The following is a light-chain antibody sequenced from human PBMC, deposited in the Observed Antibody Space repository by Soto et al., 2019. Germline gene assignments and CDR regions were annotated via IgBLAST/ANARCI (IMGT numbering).Light chain of an antibody. CDR1: ESIRTW. Sequence: DIQMTQSPSTLSASIGDRVTITCRASESIRTWLAWYQHKPGEAPKFLIYDASSLESGVPSRFSGSGSGTEFTLTISNLQPDDFATYFCQQYHNYPRTFGQGTKVDNK. J-gene: IGKJ1*01. CDR2: DAS. CDR3: QQYHNYPRT. V-gene: IGKV1-5*01.